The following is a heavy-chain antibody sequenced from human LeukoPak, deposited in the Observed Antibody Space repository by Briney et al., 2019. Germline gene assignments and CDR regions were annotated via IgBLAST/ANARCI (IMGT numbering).Heavy chain of an antibody. CDR1: GFTFSSYG. CDR3: ARDTSIAGLDY. D-gene: IGHD6-6*01. J-gene: IGHJ4*02. V-gene: IGHV3-33*01. CDR2: IWYDGSNK. Sequence: GGSLRLSCAASGFTFSSYGMHWVRQAPGKGLEWVAVIWYDGSNKYYADSVKGRFTISRDNSKNTLYRQMNSLRAEDTAVYYCARDTSIAGLDYWGQGTLVTVSS.